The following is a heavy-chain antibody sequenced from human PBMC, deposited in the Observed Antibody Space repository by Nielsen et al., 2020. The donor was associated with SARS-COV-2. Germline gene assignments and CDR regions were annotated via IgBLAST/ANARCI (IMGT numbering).Heavy chain of an antibody. V-gene: IGHV3-30*03. CDR3: ARDHGLYYDSSGPPGGY. D-gene: IGHD3-22*01. CDR1: GFTFSNYA. CDR2: ISYDGSNK. Sequence: GGSLRLSCAASGFTFSNYAMHWVRQAPGKGLEWVAVISYDGSNKYYADSVKGRFTISRDNSKNTLYLQMNSLRAEDTAVYYCARDHGLYYDSSGPPGGYWGQGTLVTVSS. J-gene: IGHJ4*02.